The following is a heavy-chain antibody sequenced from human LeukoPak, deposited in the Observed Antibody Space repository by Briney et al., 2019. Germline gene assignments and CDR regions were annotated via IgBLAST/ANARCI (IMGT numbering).Heavy chain of an antibody. J-gene: IGHJ6*02. CDR3: AGTPRGFGDICYYYGMDV. CDR1: GYTFTSYG. D-gene: IGHD3-10*01. Sequence: ASVKVSCKASGYTFTSYGISWVRQAPGQGLEWMGWISAYNGDTNYAQKLQGRVTMTTDTSTSTAYMELRSLRSDDTAVYYCAGTPRGFGDICYYYGMDVWGQGTTVTVSS. CDR2: ISAYNGDT. V-gene: IGHV1-18*01.